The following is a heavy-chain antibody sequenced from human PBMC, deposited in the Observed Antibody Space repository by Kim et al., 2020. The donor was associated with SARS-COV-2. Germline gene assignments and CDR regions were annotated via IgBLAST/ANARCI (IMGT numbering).Heavy chain of an antibody. V-gene: IGHV3-23*01. Sequence: GGSLRLSCAATGFTFSSFAMSWVRQAPGKGLEWVSTISGSGVDTYYADSVKGRFTISRDTSKNTLYLQMNSLRAEDTAVYYCAKDLLGYSAAHFDYWGQGTLVTVSS. D-gene: IGHD6-13*01. CDR3: AKDLLGYSAAHFDY. J-gene: IGHJ4*02. CDR1: GFTFSSFA. CDR2: ISGSGVDT.